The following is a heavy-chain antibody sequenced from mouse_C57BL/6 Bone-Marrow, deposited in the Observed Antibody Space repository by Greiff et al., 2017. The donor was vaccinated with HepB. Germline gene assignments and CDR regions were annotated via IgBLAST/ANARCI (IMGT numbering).Heavy chain of an antibody. D-gene: IGHD2-4*01. J-gene: IGHJ4*01. CDR1: GFTFSDFY. Sequence: EVKLVESGGGLVQSGRSLRLSCATSGFTFSDFYMEWVRQAPGKGLEWIAASRNKANDYTTEYSASVKGRFIVSRDTSQSILYLQMNALRAEDTAIYYCARDAYYEYGGAMDYWGQGTSVTVSS. CDR3: ARDAYYEYGGAMDY. V-gene: IGHV7-1*01. CDR2: SRNKANDYTT.